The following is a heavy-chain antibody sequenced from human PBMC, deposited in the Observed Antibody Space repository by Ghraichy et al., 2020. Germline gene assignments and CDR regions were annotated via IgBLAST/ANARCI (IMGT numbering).Heavy chain of an antibody. V-gene: IGHV3-7*03. J-gene: IGHJ6*02. CDR1: GFTFSSYW. CDR3: ARDQTMVRGTVGAPYYYYYCMDV. D-gene: IGHD3-10*01. Sequence: GGSLRLSCAASGFTFSSYWMSWVRQAPGKGLEWVANIKQDGSEKYYVDSVKGRFTISRDNAKNSLYLQMNSLRAEDTAVYYCARDQTMVRGTVGAPYYYYYCMDVWGQGTTVTVSS. CDR2: IKQDGSEK.